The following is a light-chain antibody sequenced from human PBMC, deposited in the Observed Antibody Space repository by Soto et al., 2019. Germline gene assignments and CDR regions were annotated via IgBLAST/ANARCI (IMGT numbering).Light chain of an antibody. V-gene: IGKV1-39*01. CDR1: QDIFSS. J-gene: IGKJ5*01. Sequence: IQMTQSPSSLSASVGDSVTITCRAGQDIFSSLNWYQHKPGKAPKLLIYAASNLQIGVPSRFSGSGSGTDFTLTISSLQPEDFATYYCQQSYNSPPITFGQGTRLEI. CDR3: QQSYNSPPIT. CDR2: AAS.